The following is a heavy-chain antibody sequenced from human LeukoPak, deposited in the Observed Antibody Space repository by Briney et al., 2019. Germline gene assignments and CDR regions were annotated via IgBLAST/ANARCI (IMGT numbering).Heavy chain of an antibody. Sequence: GGSLRLSCAASGFTFSSYSMNWVRQAPGKGLEWVSSISSSSSYIHYADSVKGRFTISRDNAKNSLYLQMNSLRAEDTAVYYCARETDPTDYWGQGTLVTVSS. CDR2: ISSSSSYI. V-gene: IGHV3-21*01. J-gene: IGHJ4*02. CDR3: ARETDPTDY. CDR1: GFTFSSYS.